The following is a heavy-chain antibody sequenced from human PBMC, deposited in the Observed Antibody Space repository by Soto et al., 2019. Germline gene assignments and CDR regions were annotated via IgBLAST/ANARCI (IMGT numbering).Heavy chain of an antibody. J-gene: IGHJ6*02. D-gene: IGHD3-10*01. V-gene: IGHV3-23*01. CDR3: ARGDRGGSGSPASYYYSGLDV. CDR1: GFTFSSYA. Sequence: DVQLLESGGHLVQPGGSLRLSCAASGFTFSSYAMSWVRQAPGKGLEWVSSVSAGGDMTYYSDSVKGRFTISRDNSNNALFLQMNSLRIKDTALYYCARGDRGGSGSPASYYYSGLDVWGQGTTVTV. CDR2: VSAGGDMT.